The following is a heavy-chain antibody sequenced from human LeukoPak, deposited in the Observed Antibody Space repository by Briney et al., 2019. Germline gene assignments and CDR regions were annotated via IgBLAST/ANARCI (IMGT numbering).Heavy chain of an antibody. V-gene: IGHV4-59*01. D-gene: IGHD5-24*01. CDR3: ARGRDGYIFDF. J-gene: IGHJ4*02. CDR2: IYYTGST. CDR1: GGPIGSYY. Sequence: SETLSLTCTVSGGPIGSYYWGWIRQPPGEGLEWIGYIYYTGSTNYNPSLKSRVTILVDTSNNQFSLKMSAVTAADTAVYYWARGRDGYIFDFWGQGTLVTGSS.